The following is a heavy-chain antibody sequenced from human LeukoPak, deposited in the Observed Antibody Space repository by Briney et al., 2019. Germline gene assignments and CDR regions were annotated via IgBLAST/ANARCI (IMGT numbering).Heavy chain of an antibody. CDR1: GGSISSYY. Sequence: PSETLSLTCTVSGGSISSYYWSWSRQPPGKGLEWIGYISYSGSTNYNPSLKSRVTMSVDRSRNQFSLKLNSVTAADTAVYYCARHIDNGWYAFWGQGTLVTVSS. CDR3: ARHIDNGWYAF. CDR2: ISYSGST. V-gene: IGHV4-59*08. J-gene: IGHJ4*02. D-gene: IGHD6-19*01.